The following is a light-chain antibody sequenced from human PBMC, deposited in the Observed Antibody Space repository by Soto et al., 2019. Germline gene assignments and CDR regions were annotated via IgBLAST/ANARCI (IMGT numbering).Light chain of an antibody. CDR2: GAS. V-gene: IGKV3-20*01. CDR3: QQYDSSPRT. Sequence: EIVLTQSRRTLSLSPGERATLACRSSQSLRSTSLAWYQQKPGQAPRLLISGASTRAADIPDRFSGSGSGTDFTLTIGRLEPEDLAVYYCQQYDSSPRTFGQGTKVDIK. CDR1: QSLRSTS. J-gene: IGKJ1*01.